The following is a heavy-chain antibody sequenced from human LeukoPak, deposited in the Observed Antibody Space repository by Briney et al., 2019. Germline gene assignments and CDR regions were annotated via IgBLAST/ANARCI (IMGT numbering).Heavy chain of an antibody. CDR3: ARDLRGYSYGYEDY. J-gene: IGHJ4*02. Sequence: PSETLSLTCTVPGGSISSSSYYWGWIRQPPGKGLEWIGSIYYSGSTYYNPSLKSRVTISVDTSKNQFSLKLSSVTAADTAVYYCARDLRGYSYGYEDYWGQGTLVTVSS. V-gene: IGHV4-39*07. D-gene: IGHD5-18*01. CDR2: IYYSGST. CDR1: GGSISSSSYY.